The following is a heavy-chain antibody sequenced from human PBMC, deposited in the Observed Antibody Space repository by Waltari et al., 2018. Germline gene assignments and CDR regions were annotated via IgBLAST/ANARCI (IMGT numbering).Heavy chain of an antibody. J-gene: IGHJ4*02. CDR2: INHSGST. V-gene: IGHV4-34*01. CDR1: GGSFRGYY. Sequence: QVQLQQWGAGLLKPSETLSLTCAVYGGSFRGYYWIWIPQPPGKGLEWIGEINHSGSTNYNPSLKSRVTISVDTSKNQFSLKLSSVTAADTAVYYCASPTYCGGDCYSDYWGQGTLVTVSS. D-gene: IGHD2-21*01. CDR3: ASPTYCGGDCYSDY.